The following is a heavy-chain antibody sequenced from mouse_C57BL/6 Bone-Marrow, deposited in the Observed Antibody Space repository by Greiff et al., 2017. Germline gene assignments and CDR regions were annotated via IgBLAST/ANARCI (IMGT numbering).Heavy chain of an antibody. CDR3: ARARDGSNYYAMDY. CDR2: IWSGGST. CDR1: GFSLTSYG. D-gene: IGHD1-1*01. V-gene: IGHV2-2*01. J-gene: IGHJ4*01. Sequence: VQLQESGPGLVQPSQSLSITCTVSGFSLTSYGVHWVRQSPGKGLEWLGVIWSGGSTDYNAAFISRLSISKDNSKSQVFFKMNSRQADDTAIYYCARARDGSNYYAMDYWGQGTSVTVSS.